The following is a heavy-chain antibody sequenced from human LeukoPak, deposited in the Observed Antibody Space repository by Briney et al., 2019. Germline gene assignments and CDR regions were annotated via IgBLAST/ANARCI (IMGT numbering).Heavy chain of an antibody. Sequence: PGGSLRLSCAASGVTLRNYAMTWIRQAPGKGLQWVSLISDSGANKHYADSVKGRFTISRDNSKNTLSLQMNSLRAEDTAVYYCAKDVRVGGGGMDVWGQGTPVTVSS. CDR1: GVTLRNYA. J-gene: IGHJ6*02. CDR3: AKDVRVGGGGMDV. V-gene: IGHV3-23*01. D-gene: IGHD1-26*01. CDR2: ISDSGANK.